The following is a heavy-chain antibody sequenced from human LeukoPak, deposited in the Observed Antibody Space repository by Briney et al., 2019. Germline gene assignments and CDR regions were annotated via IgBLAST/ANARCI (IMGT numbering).Heavy chain of an antibody. D-gene: IGHD6-19*01. CDR2: ISWDGGST. V-gene: IGHV3-43*01. CDR3: AKGYSSSEYSSGWSIDY. J-gene: IGHJ4*02. CDR1: GFTFDGYT. Sequence: GGSLRLSCAASGFTFDGYTMHWVRHAPGKGREWVSLISWDGGSTYYADSVKGRFTISRDNSKNSLYLQMNSLRTEDTALYYCAKGYSSSEYSSGWSIDYWGQGTLVTVSS.